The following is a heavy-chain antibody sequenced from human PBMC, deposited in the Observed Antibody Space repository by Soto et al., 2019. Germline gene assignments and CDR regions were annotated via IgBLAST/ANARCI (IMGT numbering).Heavy chain of an antibody. J-gene: IGHJ3*02. CDR3: AKDSIVATEISGFDI. CDR1: GYTFTSYG. V-gene: IGHV1-18*01. CDR2: ISAYNGNT. D-gene: IGHD5-12*01. Sequence: ASVKVSCKASGYTFTSYGISWVRQAPGQGLEWMGWISAYNGNTNYAQKLQGRVTMTTDTSTSTAYMELRSLRAEDTALYYCAKDSIVATEISGFDIWGQGTMVTVSS.